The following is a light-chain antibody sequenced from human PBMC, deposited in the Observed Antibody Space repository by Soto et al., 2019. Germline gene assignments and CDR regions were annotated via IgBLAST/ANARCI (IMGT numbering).Light chain of an antibody. V-gene: IGKV3-20*01. J-gene: IGKJ2*01. CDR2: GAS. CDR1: QSVSSSF. Sequence: EIVLTQSPGTLSLSPGERATLSCRASQSVSSSFLAWYQHKPGQAPRLLIYGASSRATGIPDRFSGSGSGTDFTLTISRLEPEDFAVYYCQQHDSSPYTFGQGTKLEIK. CDR3: QQHDSSPYT.